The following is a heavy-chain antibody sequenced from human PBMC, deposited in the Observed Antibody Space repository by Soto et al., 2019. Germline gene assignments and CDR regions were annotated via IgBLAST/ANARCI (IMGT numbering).Heavy chain of an antibody. D-gene: IGHD3-16*01. J-gene: IGHJ4*02. CDR1: GGSISSVGYY. V-gene: IGHV4-31*03. CDR2: IYYSGST. CDR3: ARTGTFGGANQRYFDH. Sequence: QVQLPESGPGLVKPSQTLSLTCTVSGGSISSVGYYWSWIRQHPGNGLEWIGFIYYSGSTYYNPSLTSRGTISVDTSKNPFSLKLTSVTAAYTAVYYCARTGTFGGANQRYFDHWGQGALVTVSS.